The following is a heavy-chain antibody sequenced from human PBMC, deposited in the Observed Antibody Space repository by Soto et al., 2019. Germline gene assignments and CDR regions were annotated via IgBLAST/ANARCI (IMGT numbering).Heavy chain of an antibody. CDR3: VRGGYMHACDI. V-gene: IGHV3-74*01. J-gene: IGHJ3*02. CDR2: MNNDGSYT. D-gene: IGHD6-13*01. Sequence: PGGSLRLSCAASGFTFSSYWTYWVRQAPGKGLEWVSHMNNDGSYTIYAESVKGRFTFSRDNAKNTLYLQMNSLRAEDTAVYYCVRGGYMHACDIWGQGTIVTVSS. CDR1: GFTFSSYW.